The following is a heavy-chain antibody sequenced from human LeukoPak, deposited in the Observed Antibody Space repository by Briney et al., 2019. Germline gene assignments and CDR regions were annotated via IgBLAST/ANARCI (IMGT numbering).Heavy chain of an antibody. D-gene: IGHD6-13*01. J-gene: IGHJ4*02. CDR2: ISYDGSNK. CDR1: GFTFSSCG. CDR3: ARDNTVASAKYYFDF. Sequence: GGSLRLSCAASGFTFSSCGMHWVRQAPGKGLEWVAVISYDGSNKYYADSVKGRFTISRDNSKNTLFLEMNSLRAEDTAVYYCARDNTVASAKYYFDFWGQGTLVTVSS. V-gene: IGHV3-30*03.